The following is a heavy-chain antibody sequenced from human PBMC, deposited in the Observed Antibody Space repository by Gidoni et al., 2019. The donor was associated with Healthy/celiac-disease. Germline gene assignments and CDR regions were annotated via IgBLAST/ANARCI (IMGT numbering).Heavy chain of an antibody. Sequence: VQLVASGGGLVQPGRSLRLSCTASGFTFGDYAMSWFRQAPGKGLEWVGFIRSKAYGGTTEYAASVKGRLTISRDDSKSIAYLQMNSLKTEDTAVYYCTSSPHYYDSSGNDGWFDPWGQGTLVTVSS. CDR3: TSSPHYYDSSGNDGWFDP. D-gene: IGHD3-22*01. J-gene: IGHJ5*02. CDR2: IRSKAYGGTT. CDR1: GFTFGDYA. V-gene: IGHV3-49*03.